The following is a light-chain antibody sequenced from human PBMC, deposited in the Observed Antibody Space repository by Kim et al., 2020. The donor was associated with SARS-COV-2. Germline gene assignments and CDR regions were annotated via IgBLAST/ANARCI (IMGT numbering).Light chain of an antibody. Sequence: LRQTVRITSQVDSLRSYYARCYQQHPGQAPVLVIYGKYNRPSGIPDRFSGSSSGNTASLTTTGAQAEDEADYYCNSRDSSGNHHWVFGGGTQLTVL. V-gene: IGLV3-19*01. CDR3: NSRDSSGNHHWV. J-gene: IGLJ3*02. CDR2: GKY. CDR1: SLRSYY.